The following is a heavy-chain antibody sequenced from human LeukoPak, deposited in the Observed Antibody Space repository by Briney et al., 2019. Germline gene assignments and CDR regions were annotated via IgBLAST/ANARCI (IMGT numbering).Heavy chain of an antibody. CDR3: ASRGALRYCSGGSCYSNWYFDL. D-gene: IGHD2-15*01. Sequence: ASVKVSCKASGYTFTSYGISWVRQAPGQGLEWMGWISAYNGNTNYAQKFQGRVTMTRNTSISTAYMELSSLRSEDTAVYYCASRGALRYCSGGSCYSNWYFDLWGRGTLVTVSS. J-gene: IGHJ2*01. V-gene: IGHV1-18*01. CDR2: ISAYNGNT. CDR1: GYTFTSYG.